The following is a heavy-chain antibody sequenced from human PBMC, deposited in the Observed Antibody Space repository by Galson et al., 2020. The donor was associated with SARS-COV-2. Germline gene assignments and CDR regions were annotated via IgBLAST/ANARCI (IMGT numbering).Heavy chain of an antibody. CDR1: GFTFSIYA. D-gene: IGHD3-10*01. Sequence: GGSLRLSCAASGFTFSIYAMSWVRQAPGRGLEWVSTISVSGGNIYYADSVKGRFTISRDNSKNTLYLQMNSLRAEDTAVYYCAKDLIYGYGSYYVDFWGQGTLVTVSS. V-gene: IGHV3-23*01. CDR2: ISVSGGNI. J-gene: IGHJ4*02. CDR3: AKDLIYGYGSYYVDF.